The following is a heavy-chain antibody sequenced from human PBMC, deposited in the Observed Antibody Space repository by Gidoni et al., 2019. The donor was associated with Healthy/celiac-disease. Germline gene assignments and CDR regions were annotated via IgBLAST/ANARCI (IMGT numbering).Heavy chain of an antibody. CDR2: IYWNDDK. D-gene: IGHD6-13*01. Sequence: QITLKESGPTLVKPTQTLTLTCTFSGFSLSPSGVGVGWIRQPPGKALEWLALIYWNDDKRYSPSLKSRLTITKDTSKNQVVLTMTNMDPVDTATYYCAHRLAAAGDYYFDYWGQGTLVTVSS. CDR1: GFSLSPSGVG. J-gene: IGHJ4*02. V-gene: IGHV2-5*01. CDR3: AHRLAAAGDYYFDY.